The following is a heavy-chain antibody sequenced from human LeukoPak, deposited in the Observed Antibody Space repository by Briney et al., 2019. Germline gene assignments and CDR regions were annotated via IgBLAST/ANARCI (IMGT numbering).Heavy chain of an antibody. CDR3: ARDSSSWPDY. V-gene: IGHV4-38-2*02. Sequence: SETLSVICTVSGYSISSGYYWGWIRQPPGKGLEWIGSIYHSGSTYYNPSLKSRVTISVDTSKNQFSLKLSSVTAADTAVYYCARDSSSWPDYWGQGTLVTVSS. CDR1: GYSISSGYY. D-gene: IGHD6-13*01. CDR2: IYHSGST. J-gene: IGHJ4*02.